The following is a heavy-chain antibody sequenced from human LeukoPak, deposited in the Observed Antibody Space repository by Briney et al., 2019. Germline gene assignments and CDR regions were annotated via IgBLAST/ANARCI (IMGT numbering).Heavy chain of an antibody. CDR1: GFTFSNYW. D-gene: IGHD3-22*01. Sequence: GGSLRLSCAASGFTFSNYWMSWVRQAPGKGLEWVANIRQDGSEKYYVDSVKGRFTISRDNAKNSLYLHMNSLRAEDTAVYYCARTKNSGYYYDYFDYWGRGTLVTVSS. CDR3: ARTKNSGYYYDYFDY. J-gene: IGHJ4*02. CDR2: IRQDGSEK. V-gene: IGHV3-7*01.